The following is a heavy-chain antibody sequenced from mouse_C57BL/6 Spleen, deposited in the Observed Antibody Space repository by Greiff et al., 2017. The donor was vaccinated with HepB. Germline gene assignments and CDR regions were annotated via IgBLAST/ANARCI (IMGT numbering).Heavy chain of an antibody. V-gene: IGHV5-4*01. CDR3: ARDSSYFYAMDY. J-gene: IGHJ4*01. CDR1: GFTFSSYA. Sequence: EVQRVESGGGLVKPGGSLKLSCAASGFTFSSYAMSWVRQTPEKRLEWVATISDGGSYTYYPDNVKGRFTISRDKAKNNLYLQMSHLKSEDTAMYYCARDSSYFYAMDYWGQGTSVTVSS. CDR2: ISDGGSYT. D-gene: IGHD1-1*01.